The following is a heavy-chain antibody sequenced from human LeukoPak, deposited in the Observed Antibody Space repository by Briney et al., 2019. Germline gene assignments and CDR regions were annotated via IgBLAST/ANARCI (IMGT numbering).Heavy chain of an antibody. CDR2: IYHTWSS. CDR1: GYSISNDYH. D-gene: IGHD2-15*01. V-gene: IGHV4-38-2*01. CDR3: ARGGIVVAVYFDF. J-gene: IGHJ4*02. Sequence: PSETLSLTCDGSGYSISNDYHWGWIRPPPGKGLEWIGSIYHTWSSYYNPALKSRVAISVDTSKNELFLKMRSVTAADTAVYYCARGGIVVAVYFDFWGRGTLVTVSS.